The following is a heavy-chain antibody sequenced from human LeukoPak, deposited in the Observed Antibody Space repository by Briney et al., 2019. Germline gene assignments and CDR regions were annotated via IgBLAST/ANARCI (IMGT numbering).Heavy chain of an antibody. J-gene: IGHJ5*02. CDR2: ISHSGST. D-gene: IGHD1-7*01. Sequence: PSQTLSLTCTVSGGSISSGGYFWSWIRQPPGKGLEWIGYISHSGSTYYNPSLKSRVTISVDRSKNQFSLKLSSVTAADTAVYYRARRLEIPGGIWWFDPRGQGTLVTVSS. CDR1: GGSISSGGYF. CDR3: ARRLEIPGGIWWFDP. V-gene: IGHV4-30-2*01.